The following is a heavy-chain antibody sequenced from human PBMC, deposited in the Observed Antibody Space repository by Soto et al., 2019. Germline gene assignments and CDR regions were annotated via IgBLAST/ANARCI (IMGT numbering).Heavy chain of an antibody. V-gene: IGHV3-15*01. CDR3: VEGWNDF. Sequence: EVQMVQSGGDLVKPGGSLRLSCVTSGFRFSSAWMNWVRQAPGKGLEWVARIKSKGDGETRDYAAPVKGRFTISRDDSKKTVYLQMNSLRAEDTAVYYCVEGWNDFWGQGTLVTVSS. J-gene: IGHJ4*02. CDR1: GFRFSSAW. D-gene: IGHD1-1*01. CDR2: IKSKGDGETR.